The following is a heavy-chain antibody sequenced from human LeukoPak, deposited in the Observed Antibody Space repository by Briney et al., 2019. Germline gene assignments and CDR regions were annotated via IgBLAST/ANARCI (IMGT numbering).Heavy chain of an antibody. V-gene: IGHV3-23*01. CDR2: ISTNSANT. CDR3: AKDLYNYYGSGSPDY. J-gene: IGHJ4*02. Sequence: GGSLRLSCAASGFTFSTYGMNWVRQAPGKGLEWVSTISTNSANTYYTDSVKGRFTISRDNSKNTLYLQMNSLRAEDTAVYYCAKDLYNYYGSGSPDYWGQGTLVTVSS. CDR1: GFTFSTYG. D-gene: IGHD3-10*01.